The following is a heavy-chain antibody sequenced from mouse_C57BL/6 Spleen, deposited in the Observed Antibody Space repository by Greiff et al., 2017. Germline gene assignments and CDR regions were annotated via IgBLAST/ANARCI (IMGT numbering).Heavy chain of an antibody. J-gene: IGHJ4*01. Sequence: VQRVQSGAELVRPGASVTLSCKASGYTFTDYEMHWVKQTPVHGLEWIGAIYPETGGTAYNQKFKGKAILTADKSSSTAYMELSSLTSEDSAVYYCTRSKGGACYAMDYWGQGTSVTVSS. CDR1: GYTFTDYE. CDR3: TRSKGGACYAMDY. CDR2: IYPETGGT. V-gene: IGHV1-15*01.